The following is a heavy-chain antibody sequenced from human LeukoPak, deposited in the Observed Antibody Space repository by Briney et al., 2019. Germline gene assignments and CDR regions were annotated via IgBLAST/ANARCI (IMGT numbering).Heavy chain of an antibody. CDR3: ARSAPYSSSWYYYYYMDV. CDR1: GGSISSSSYY. CDR2: IYYSGST. J-gene: IGHJ6*03. D-gene: IGHD6-13*01. V-gene: IGHV4-61*01. Sequence: SETLSLTCTVSGGSISSSSYYWSWIRQPPGKGLEWIGYIYYSGSTNYNPSLKSRVTISVDTSKNQFSLKLSSVTAADTAVYYCARSAPYSSSWYYYYYMDVWGKGTTVTVSS.